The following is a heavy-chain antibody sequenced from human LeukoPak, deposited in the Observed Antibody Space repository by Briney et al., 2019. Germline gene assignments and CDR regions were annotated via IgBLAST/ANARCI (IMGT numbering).Heavy chain of an antibody. CDR3: ARFSSIAAAFDY. CDR2: MYYSGST. J-gene: IGHJ4*02. D-gene: IGHD6-13*01. Sequence: SETLSLTCTVSGGSISSISYYWGWIRQPPGKGLEWIVSMYYSGSTYNNPSLKSRVTMSVDTSKNQFSLNLSSVTAADTAVYYCARFSSIAAAFDYWGLGTLVTVSS. CDR1: GGSISSISYY. V-gene: IGHV4-39*07.